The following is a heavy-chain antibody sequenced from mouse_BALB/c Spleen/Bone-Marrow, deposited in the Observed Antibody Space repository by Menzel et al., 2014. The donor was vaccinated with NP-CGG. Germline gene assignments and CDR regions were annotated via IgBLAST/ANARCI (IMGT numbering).Heavy chain of an antibody. CDR1: GFTFSDYY. CDR3: ARDGDYKYAWFAY. D-gene: IGHD2-14*01. Sequence: EVKVVESGGDLVKPGGSLKLSCAASGFTFSDYYMYWVRQTPEKRLEWVATISDGGSYTYYPDSVKGRFTISGDNAKNNLYLHMSSLKSEDTAMYYCARDGDYKYAWFAYWGQGTLVTVSA. J-gene: IGHJ3*01. CDR2: ISDGGSYT. V-gene: IGHV5-4*02.